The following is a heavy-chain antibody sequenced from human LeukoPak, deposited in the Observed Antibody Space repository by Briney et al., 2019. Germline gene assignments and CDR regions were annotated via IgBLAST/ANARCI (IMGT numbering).Heavy chain of an antibody. J-gene: IGHJ4*02. V-gene: IGHV3-21*05. CDR2: ISPSGTDI. Sequence: GGSLRLSCAASGFTFSSYWMSWVRQAPGKGLESLSYISPSGTDISYADSVKGRFTISRDNAKNSLYLQMNSLRAEDTAVYYCARPGGGTSPFDSWGQGTLVTVSS. CDR1: GFTFSSYW. CDR3: ARPGGGTSPFDS. D-gene: IGHD4-23*01.